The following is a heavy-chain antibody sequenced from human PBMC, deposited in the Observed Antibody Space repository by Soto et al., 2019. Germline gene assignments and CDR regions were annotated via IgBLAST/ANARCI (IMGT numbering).Heavy chain of an antibody. CDR3: ARGGDYGDYVGKWFDP. CDR1: GGSISSGGYS. J-gene: IGHJ5*02. D-gene: IGHD4-17*01. V-gene: IGHV4-30-2*01. CDR2: IYHSGRT. Sequence: LSLTCAVSGGSISSGGYSWSWIRQPPGKSLEWIGYIYHSGRTYYNPSLKRRDTISVDRSKNQFSLKLSSVTAADTAVYYCARGGDYGDYVGKWFDPWGQGTLVTVSS.